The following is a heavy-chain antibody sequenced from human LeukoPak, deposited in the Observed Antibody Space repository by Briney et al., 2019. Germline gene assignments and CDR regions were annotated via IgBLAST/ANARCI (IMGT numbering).Heavy chain of an antibody. Sequence: ASVKVSCKASGYTFTGYYMHWVRQAPGQGLEWMGWINPNSGGTNYAQKFQGRVTMTRDTSISTAYMELSRLRSDDTAVYYCARDVRTHYYDSSGYGYWGQGTLVTVSS. J-gene: IGHJ4*02. D-gene: IGHD3-22*01. V-gene: IGHV1-2*02. CDR2: INPNSGGT. CDR1: GYTFTGYY. CDR3: ARDVRTHYYDSSGYGY.